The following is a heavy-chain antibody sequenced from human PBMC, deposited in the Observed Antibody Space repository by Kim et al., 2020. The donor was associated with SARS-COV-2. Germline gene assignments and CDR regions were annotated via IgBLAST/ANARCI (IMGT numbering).Heavy chain of an antibody. CDR3: AKDHPSSGWPAFDS. CDR2: VNNGGNA. CDR1: GFTFSSRA. J-gene: IGHJ4*02. V-gene: IGHV3-23*01. Sequence: GGSLRLSCAASGFTFSSRAMSWVRQAPGKGPEWVASVNNGGNAYYADSVKGRFTVSRDITRDTLYLQMNSLRAEDTVLYFCAKDHPSSGWPAFDSWGQGTLVTVSS. D-gene: IGHD6-19*01.